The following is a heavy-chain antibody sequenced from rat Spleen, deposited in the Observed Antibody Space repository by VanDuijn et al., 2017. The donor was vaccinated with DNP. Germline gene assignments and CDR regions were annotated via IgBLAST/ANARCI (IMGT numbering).Heavy chain of an antibody. CDR3: AIYYYSGDNWSGY. Sequence: EVQLVESGGDLVQPGRSLKLSCAASGFTFSDYYMAWVRQAPTKGLEWVAYISYDGRNTYYGDSVKGRFTISRDNAKSTLYLQMNSLRSEDMATYYCAIYYYSGDNWSGYWGQGTLVTVSS. CDR2: ISYDGRNT. D-gene: IGHD1-1*01. V-gene: IGHV5-22*01. CDR1: GFTFSDYY. J-gene: IGHJ3*01.